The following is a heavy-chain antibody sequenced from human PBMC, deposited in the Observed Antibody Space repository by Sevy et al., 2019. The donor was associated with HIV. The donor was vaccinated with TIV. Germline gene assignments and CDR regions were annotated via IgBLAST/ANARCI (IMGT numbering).Heavy chain of an antibody. CDR2: IYSTGST. CDR3: TRAPPVRSCYDSLNCFDP. CDR1: GGSISAYY. V-gene: IGHV4-59*01. D-gene: IGHD5-12*01. Sequence: SETLSLTCTVSGGSISAYYWSWIRQPPGKALEYIGYIYSTGSTNYNPSLENRVTMSVDTSKNQFSLKLNAVTAADTAVYYCTRAPPVRSCYDSLNCFDPWGQGTLVTVSS. J-gene: IGHJ5*02.